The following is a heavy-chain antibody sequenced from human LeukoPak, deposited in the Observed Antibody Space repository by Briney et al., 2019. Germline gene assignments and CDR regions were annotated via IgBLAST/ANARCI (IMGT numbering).Heavy chain of an antibody. D-gene: IGHD3-22*01. J-gene: IGHJ4*02. CDR3: ARDRPMIVVVPSFGY. CDR1: GGTFSSYA. CDR2: IIPIFGTA. Sequence: SVKVSCKASGGTFSSYAISWVRQAPGQGLEWMGGIIPIFGTANYAQKLQGRVTMTTDTSTSTAYMELRSLRSDDTAVYYCARDRPMIVVVPSFGYWGQGTLVTVSS. V-gene: IGHV1-69*05.